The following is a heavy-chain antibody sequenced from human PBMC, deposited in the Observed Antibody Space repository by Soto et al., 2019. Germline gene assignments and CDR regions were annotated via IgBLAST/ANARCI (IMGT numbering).Heavy chain of an antibody. Sequence: SDTLSLTCGVFGGPMSNPYWSWIRKTAGKGLEGMGRGYATATSDYNPSVRSRSAMPVDISKKTFSLSLRAVTAADQGVNYCVSDGSKPLRVCLDPWGQGILVTVSS. D-gene: IGHD3-10*01. V-gene: IGHV4-59*10. CDR1: GGPMSNPY. CDR3: VSDGSKPLRVCLDP. CDR2: GYATATS. J-gene: IGHJ5*02.